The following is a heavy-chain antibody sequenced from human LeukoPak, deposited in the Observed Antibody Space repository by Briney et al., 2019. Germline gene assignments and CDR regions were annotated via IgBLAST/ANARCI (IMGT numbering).Heavy chain of an antibody. CDR1: GYNFTSYW. Sequence: GESLKISCKGSGYNFTSYWIGWVRQMPGKGREWMGIIYPGDSDTRYSPSFQGQVTISADKSISTAYLQWSSLKASDTAMYYCARQWDEASFDYWGQGTLVTVSS. J-gene: IGHJ4*02. V-gene: IGHV5-51*01. CDR2: IYPGDSDT. D-gene: IGHD1-26*01. CDR3: ARQWDEASFDY.